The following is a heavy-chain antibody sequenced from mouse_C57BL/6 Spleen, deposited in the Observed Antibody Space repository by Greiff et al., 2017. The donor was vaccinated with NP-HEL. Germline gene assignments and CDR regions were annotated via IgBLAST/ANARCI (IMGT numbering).Heavy chain of an antibody. D-gene: IGHD1-1*01. V-gene: IGHV14-2*01. CDR1: GFNIKDYY. CDR2: IDPEDGET. CDR3: EAITTVVYFDY. J-gene: IGHJ2*01. Sequence: EVMLVESGAELVKPGASVKLSCTASGFNIKDYYMHWVKQRTEQGLEWIGRIDPEDGETKYAPKFQGKATITADTSSNTAYLQLSSLTSEDTAVYYCEAITTVVYFDYWGQGTTLTVSS.